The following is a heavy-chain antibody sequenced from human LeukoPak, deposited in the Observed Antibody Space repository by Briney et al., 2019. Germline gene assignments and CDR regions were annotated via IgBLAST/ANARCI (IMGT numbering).Heavy chain of an antibody. Sequence: PSETLSLTCTVSGGSLSIYYWSWIRQPPGKGLEWIGYIYYSGSNKYNPSLKNRITMSRDTSKNQLSLKLSSVTVADTAVYYCARVGLGSGSSTGNYYYMDVWGKGTTVTVSS. J-gene: IGHJ6*03. CDR2: IYYSGSN. CDR1: GGSLSIYY. CDR3: ARVGLGSGSSTGNYYYMDV. V-gene: IGHV4-59*01. D-gene: IGHD3-10*01.